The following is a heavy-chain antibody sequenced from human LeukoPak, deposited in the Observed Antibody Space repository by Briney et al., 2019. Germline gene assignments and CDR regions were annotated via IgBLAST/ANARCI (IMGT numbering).Heavy chain of an antibody. D-gene: IGHD1-26*01. CDR3: ARDQGGATKFDY. Sequence: GASVKVSCKASGGTFSSYAISWVRQAPGQRLEWMGWINAGNGNTKYSQKFQGRVTITRDTSASTAYMELSSLRSEDTAVYYCARDQGGATKFDYWGQGTLVTVSS. J-gene: IGHJ4*02. CDR2: INAGNGNT. CDR1: GGTFSSYA. V-gene: IGHV1-3*01.